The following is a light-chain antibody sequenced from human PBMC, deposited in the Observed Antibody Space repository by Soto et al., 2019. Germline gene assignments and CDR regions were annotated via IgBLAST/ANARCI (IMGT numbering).Light chain of an antibody. Sequence: TQSPATLSVSPGERVTLSCRASQSVSSSYLAWYQQKPGQAPRLLIYGASNRATGIPARFSGSGSGTDFTLTISSLEPEDFAVYYCQQRSNWLWTFGQGTKVE. J-gene: IGKJ1*01. CDR2: GAS. CDR3: QQRSNWLWT. CDR1: QSVSSSY. V-gene: IGKV3D-20*02.